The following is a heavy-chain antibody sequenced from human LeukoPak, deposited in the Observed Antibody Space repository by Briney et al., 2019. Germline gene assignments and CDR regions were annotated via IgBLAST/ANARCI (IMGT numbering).Heavy chain of an antibody. CDR2: INPSGGST. D-gene: IGHD3-10*01. CDR1: GYTFTSYY. V-gene: IGHV1-46*01. J-gene: IGHJ4*02. Sequence: ASVKVSCKSSGYTFTSYYMYWVRQAPGQGLEWMGIINPSGGSTSYAQKFQGRVTMTKDTSTSTVYMELSSLRSEDTAVYYCARDSGMVRGTVDYWGQGTLVTVSS. CDR3: ARDSGMVRGTVDY.